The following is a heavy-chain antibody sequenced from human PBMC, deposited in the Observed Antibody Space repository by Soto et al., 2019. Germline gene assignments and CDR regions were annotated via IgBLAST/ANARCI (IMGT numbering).Heavy chain of an antibody. Sequence: ASVKVSCKASGYTFTSYAMHWVRQAPGQRFEWIGWINAGNGNTKYSQKFQGRVTITRDTSASTAYMELSSLRSEDTAVYYCARADSSGPSDYWGQGTLVTVSS. CDR3: ARADSSGPSDY. CDR1: GYTFTSYA. J-gene: IGHJ4*02. V-gene: IGHV1-3*01. D-gene: IGHD6-19*01. CDR2: INAGNGNT.